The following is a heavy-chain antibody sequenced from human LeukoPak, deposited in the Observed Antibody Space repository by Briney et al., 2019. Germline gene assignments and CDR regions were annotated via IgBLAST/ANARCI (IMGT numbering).Heavy chain of an antibody. Sequence: SETLSLTCAVSGYSISSGYYWGWIRQPPGKGLEWIGSIYHTGSTYYNPSLKSRVTISVDTSKNQFSLKLSSVTAADTAVYYCARPGGLGITTRYDAFDIWGQGTMVTVSS. CDR2: IYHTGST. D-gene: IGHD3-22*01. V-gene: IGHV4-38-2*01. J-gene: IGHJ3*02. CDR1: GYSISSGYY. CDR3: ARPGGLGITTRYDAFDI.